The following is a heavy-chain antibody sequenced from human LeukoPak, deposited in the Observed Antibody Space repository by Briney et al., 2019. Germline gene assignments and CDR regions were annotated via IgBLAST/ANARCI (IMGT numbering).Heavy chain of an antibody. CDR3: ASRFDY. J-gene: IGHJ4*02. CDR2: IYYSGST. CDR1: AGSNSSSSYY. Sequence: PSETLSLTCTVSAGSNSSSSYYWGWIRQPPGKGLEWIGSIYYSGSTYYNPSLKSRVTISVDTSKNQFSLKLSSVTAADTAVYYCASRFDYWGQGNLVTVSS. V-gene: IGHV4-39*01.